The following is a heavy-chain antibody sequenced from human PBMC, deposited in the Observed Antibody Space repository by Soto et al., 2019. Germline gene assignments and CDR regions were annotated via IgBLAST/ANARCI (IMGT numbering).Heavy chain of an antibody. J-gene: IGHJ6*02. CDR2: IIPILGIA. CDR3: ARERGQQLAYGMDV. CDR1: GGTFSSYT. V-gene: IGHV1-69*08. D-gene: IGHD6-13*01. Sequence: QVQLVQSGAEVKKPGSSVKVSCKASGGTFSSYTISWVRQAPGQGLEWMGRIIPILGIANYAQKFQGRVTIAADKSPSTAYMELSSLRSEDTAVYYCARERGQQLAYGMDVWGQGTTVTVSS.